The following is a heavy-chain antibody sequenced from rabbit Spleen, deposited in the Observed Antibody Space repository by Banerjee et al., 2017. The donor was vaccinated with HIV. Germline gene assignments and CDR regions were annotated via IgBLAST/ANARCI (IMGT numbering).Heavy chain of an antibody. CDR2: INTVTGKS. D-gene: IGHD1-1*01. Sequence: EQLEESGGGLVKPEGSLTLTCKASGVSFSDKDVMCWVRQAPGKGLEWIACINTVTGKSVYASWAKGRFIMSRTSSTTVTLQMTSLTAADTATYFCARSAGDDGSDYYFKLWGPGTLVTVS. V-gene: IGHV1S45*01. CDR1: GVSFSDKDV. CDR3: ARSAGDDGSDYYFKL. J-gene: IGHJ4*01.